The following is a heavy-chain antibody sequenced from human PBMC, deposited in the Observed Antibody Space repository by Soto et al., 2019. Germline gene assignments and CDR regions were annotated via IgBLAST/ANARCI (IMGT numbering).Heavy chain of an antibody. CDR1: RSTFAGYD. J-gene: IGHJ4*02. CDR2: INPNSGDT. V-gene: IGHV1-2*04. Sequence: ASLKVSFKASRSTFAGYDMHCVRQAPGQGLEWMGWINPNSGDTNYAQKFQGWVTMTRDTSISTAYMERSRLRSDDTAVYYCARSSMVAAASIDYWGQRTLVTVCS. CDR3: ARSSMVAAASIDY. D-gene: IGHD2-15*01.